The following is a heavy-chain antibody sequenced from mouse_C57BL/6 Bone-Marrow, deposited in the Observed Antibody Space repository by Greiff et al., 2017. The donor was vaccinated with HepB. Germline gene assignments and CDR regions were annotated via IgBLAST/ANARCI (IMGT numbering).Heavy chain of an antibody. J-gene: IGHJ4*01. V-gene: IGHV5-4*01. CDR3: ARLEDY. Sequence: VQLQQSGGGLVKPGGSLKLSCAASGFTFSSYAMSWVRQTPEKRLEWVATISDGGSYTYYPDNVKGRFTISRDNAKNNLYLQMSHLKSEDTAMYYCARLEDYWGQGTSVTVSS. CDR2: ISDGGSYT. CDR1: GFTFSSYA.